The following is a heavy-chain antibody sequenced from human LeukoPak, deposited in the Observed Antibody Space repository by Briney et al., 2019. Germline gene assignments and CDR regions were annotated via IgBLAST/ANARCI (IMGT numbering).Heavy chain of an antibody. J-gene: IGHJ4*02. D-gene: IGHD3-22*01. CDR2: IHAGNGNT. Sequence: VASVKVSCKASGYTFTSYAMHWVRQAPGQRLEVMGWIHAGNGNTKYSQEFQGRVTITRDTSASTAYMELSSLRSEDMAVYYCARGHYYDSSGYPRLFDYWGQGTLVTVSS. CDR3: ARGHYYDSSGYPRLFDY. V-gene: IGHV1-3*03. CDR1: GYTFTSYA.